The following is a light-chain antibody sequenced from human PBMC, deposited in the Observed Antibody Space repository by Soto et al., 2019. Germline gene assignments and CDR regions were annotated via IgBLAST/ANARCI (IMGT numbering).Light chain of an antibody. CDR1: QCISTS. J-gene: IGKJ5*01. V-gene: IGKV1-9*01. CDR3: QQLFDSPIT. Sequence: DIRMTQSPSSLSASVGDTVTITCRASQCISTSLAWYQVKPGKAPKLLIYAASTLESGVPSRFSATVSGTEFSLTITSLQPEDFATYYCQQLFDSPITFGQGTRLEIK. CDR2: AAS.